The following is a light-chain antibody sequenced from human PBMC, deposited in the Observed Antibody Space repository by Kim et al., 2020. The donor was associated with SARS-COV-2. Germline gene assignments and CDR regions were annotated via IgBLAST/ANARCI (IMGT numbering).Light chain of an antibody. V-gene: IGLV6-57*03. Sequence: GETVTSSCHRSGGSIDETYVQWYQQRPGGVPTTVIYEDDQRPSGVSDRFSGSIDNSSNSASLTISGLRTEDEADYYCQSYNRDNVIFGGGTKLTVL. CDR3: QSYNRDNVI. CDR2: EDD. CDR1: GGSIDETY. J-gene: IGLJ2*01.